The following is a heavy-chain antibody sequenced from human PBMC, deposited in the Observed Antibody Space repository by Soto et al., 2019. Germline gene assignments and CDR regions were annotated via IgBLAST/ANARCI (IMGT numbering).Heavy chain of an antibody. Sequence: PSETLSLTCTVSGGSISSSSYYWAWVRQPPGKGLEWIGSVYYSGTTYYNPSLKSRVTISEDTSKNQFSLRLSPVTAADTAVFYCVRLIHCKTASCYFDYWGPGTLVTVSS. J-gene: IGHJ4*02. CDR3: VRLIHCKTASCYFDY. CDR1: GGSISSSSYY. V-gene: IGHV4-39*01. D-gene: IGHD2-2*01. CDR2: VYYSGTT.